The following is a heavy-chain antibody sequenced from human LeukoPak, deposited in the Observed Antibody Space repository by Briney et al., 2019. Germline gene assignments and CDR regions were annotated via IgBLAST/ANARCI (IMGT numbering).Heavy chain of an antibody. CDR2: IYYSGST. V-gene: IGHV4-31*03. Sequence: SQTLSLTCTVSGGSISSGGYYWRWLRQHPGKGLEWIGYIYYSGSTYYNPSLKSRVTISVDTSKNQFSLKLSSVTAADTAVYYCARESGFCSSTSCRDYWGQGTLVTVSS. CDR1: GGSISSGGYY. D-gene: IGHD2-2*01. J-gene: IGHJ4*02. CDR3: ARESGFCSSTSCRDY.